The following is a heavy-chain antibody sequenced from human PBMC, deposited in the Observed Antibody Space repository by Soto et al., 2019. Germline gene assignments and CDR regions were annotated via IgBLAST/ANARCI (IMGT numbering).Heavy chain of an antibody. D-gene: IGHD3-10*01. CDR2: VNPILSMS. Sequence: QVQLVQSGAEVKRPGSSVKVSCKASGDTFSFYSINWVRQAPGLGLEWMGRVNPILSMSNYAQRFQGRVTMTADKYTRTAEMELSGLGSEDTAMYYCATSYGAGYRAFDYWGQGALVTVSS. CDR3: ATSYGAGYRAFDY. CDR1: GDTFSFYS. J-gene: IGHJ4*02. V-gene: IGHV1-69*04.